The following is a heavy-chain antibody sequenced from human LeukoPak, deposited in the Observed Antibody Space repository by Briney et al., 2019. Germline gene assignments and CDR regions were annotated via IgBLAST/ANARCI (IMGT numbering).Heavy chain of an antibody. J-gene: IGHJ4*02. V-gene: IGHV1-2*02. CDR1: GYTFIDYY. Sequence: RASVKVSCKASGYTFIDYYMHWVRQAPGQGLEWMGWINPKSGGTNHVQQFQDRVTMTWDTSISTAYMELTRLKSDDTAVYYCARDHNGADYWGQGTLVTVSS. CDR3: ARDHNGADY. CDR2: INPKSGGT. D-gene: IGHD2-8*01.